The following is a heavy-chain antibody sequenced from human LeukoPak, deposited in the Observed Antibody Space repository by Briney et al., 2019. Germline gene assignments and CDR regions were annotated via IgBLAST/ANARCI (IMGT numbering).Heavy chain of an antibody. V-gene: IGHV4-59*01. CDR2: IYYSGSI. Sequence: SETLSLSCSVSGGSITSYNWSWIRQPPGMGLEWVGYIYYSGSIKYNAYLMSRVTIPVGTTKNKSPLKLSSVHAADTTGYYYSRDGVAVARGLDFWGQGALGTVSS. CDR1: GGSITSYN. D-gene: IGHD6-19*01. CDR3: SRDGVAVARGLDF. J-gene: IGHJ4*02.